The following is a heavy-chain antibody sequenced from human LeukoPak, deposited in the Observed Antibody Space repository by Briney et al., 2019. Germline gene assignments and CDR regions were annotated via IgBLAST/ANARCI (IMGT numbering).Heavy chain of an antibody. CDR3: ARSYFGSGTFNGFDY. D-gene: IGHD3-10*01. CDR1: GGSISSYY. Sequence: SETLSLTCTVSGGSISSYYWSWIRQPPGKGLEWIGEIYHSGSTNYNPSLKSRVTISVDKSKNQFSLNLNSVSAADTAVYYCARSYFGSGTFNGFDYWGQGTLVTVSS. J-gene: IGHJ4*02. V-gene: IGHV4-59*12. CDR2: IYHSGST.